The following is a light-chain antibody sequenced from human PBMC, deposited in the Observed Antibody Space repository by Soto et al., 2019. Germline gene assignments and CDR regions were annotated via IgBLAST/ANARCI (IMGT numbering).Light chain of an antibody. CDR3: AAWDDSLNGPV. Sequence: QSVLTQPPSASGTPGQRVTISCSGSSSNIGSNTVNWYQRLPGTAPKLPIYSNNQRPSGVPDRFSGSKSGTSASLAISGLQSEDEADYYCAAWDDSLNGPVFGGGTKLAVL. CDR1: SSNIGSNT. V-gene: IGLV1-44*01. CDR2: SNN. J-gene: IGLJ2*01.